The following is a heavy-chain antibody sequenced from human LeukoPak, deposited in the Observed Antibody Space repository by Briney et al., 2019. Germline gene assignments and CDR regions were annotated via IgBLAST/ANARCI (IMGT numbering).Heavy chain of an antibody. CDR1: GYTFTSYG. J-gene: IGHJ6*02. D-gene: IGHD4-23*01. CDR2: ISAYNGNT. V-gene: IGHV1-18*01. CDR3: ARRSPLTPRTIVTPNYYYGMDV. Sequence: GASVKVSCKASGYTFTSYGISWVRQAPGQGLEWMGWISAYNGNTNYAQKLQGRVTMTTDTSTSTAYMELRSLRSDDTAVYYCARRSPLTPRTIVTPNYYYGMDVWGQGTTVTVSS.